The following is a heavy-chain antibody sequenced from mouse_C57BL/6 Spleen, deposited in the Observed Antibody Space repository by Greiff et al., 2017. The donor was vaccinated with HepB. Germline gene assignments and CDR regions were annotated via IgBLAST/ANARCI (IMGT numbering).Heavy chain of an antibody. CDR2: ISYDGSN. J-gene: IGHJ3*01. D-gene: IGHD2-4*01. V-gene: IGHV3-6*01. CDR1: GYSITSGYY. Sequence: VQLKESGPGLVKPSQSLSLTCSVTGYSITSGYYWNWIRQFPGNKLEWMGYISYDGSNNYNPSLKNRISITRDTSKNQFFLKLNSVTTEDTATYYCAREGYYDYDDFAYWGQGTLVTVSA. CDR3: AREGYYDYDDFAY.